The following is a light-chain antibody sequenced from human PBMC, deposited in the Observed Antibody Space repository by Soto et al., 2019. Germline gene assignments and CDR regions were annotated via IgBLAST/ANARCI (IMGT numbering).Light chain of an antibody. CDR2: EVS. J-gene: IGLJ2*01. Sequence: QSVLTQPASVSGSPGQSITISCTGTSSDVGGYNYVSWYQQHPGKAPKLMIYEVSNRPSGVSHRFSGSKSGNTASLTISGLQAEDESTYYCSSYTSRSTLIFGGGTKLTVL. CDR1: SSDVGGYNY. V-gene: IGLV2-14*01. CDR3: SSYTSRSTLI.